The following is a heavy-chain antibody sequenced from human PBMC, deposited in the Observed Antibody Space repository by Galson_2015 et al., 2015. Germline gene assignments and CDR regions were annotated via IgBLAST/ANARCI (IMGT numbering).Heavy chain of an antibody. Sequence: SPRLSCAASGFIFTNNWMSWLRQAPGKGLEWVAIIKQDGSEKYYVDSVNGRVTISRDNAKNSVYLQMNSLRADDTAVYYCARGSGWLSDYWGHGTLVTVSS. D-gene: IGHD6-19*01. CDR2: IKQDGSEK. CDR1: GFIFTNNW. J-gene: IGHJ4*01. CDR3: ARGSGWLSDY. V-gene: IGHV3-7*03.